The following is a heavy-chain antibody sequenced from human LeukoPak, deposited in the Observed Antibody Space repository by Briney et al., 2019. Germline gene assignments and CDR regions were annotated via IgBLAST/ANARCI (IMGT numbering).Heavy chain of an antibody. Sequence: GGSLRLSCVASGFTFSRYWMHWVRQAPGKGLVWVSRSNSDGSSTNYADSVKGRFTISRDNAKNTLYLQMNSLRAEDTAVYYCAKFVLLWFGEFSPPWFDPWGQGTLVTVSS. CDR3: AKFVLLWFGEFSPPWFDP. V-gene: IGHV3-74*01. CDR2: SNSDGSST. D-gene: IGHD3-10*01. J-gene: IGHJ5*02. CDR1: GFTFSRYW.